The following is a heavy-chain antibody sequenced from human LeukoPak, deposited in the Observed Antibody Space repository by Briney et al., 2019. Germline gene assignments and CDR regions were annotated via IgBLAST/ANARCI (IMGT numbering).Heavy chain of an antibody. V-gene: IGHV3-48*01. D-gene: IGHD3-22*01. CDR2: ISSSSSTI. CDR1: GFTFSSYS. J-gene: IGHJ5*02. Sequence: GGSLRLSCAASGFTFSSYSMNWVRQAPGKGLEWVSYISSSSSTIYYADSVKGRFTISRDNAKNSLYLQMNSLRAEDTAVYYCARDILYPYSSGYRPGNWFDPWGQGTLVTVSS. CDR3: ARDILYPYSSGYRPGNWFDP.